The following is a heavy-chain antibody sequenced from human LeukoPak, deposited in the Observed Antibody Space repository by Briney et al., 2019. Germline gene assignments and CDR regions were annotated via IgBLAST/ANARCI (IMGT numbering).Heavy chain of an antibody. CDR1: GFTFSSYV. V-gene: IGHV3-30*02. CDR3: ASLNAFDY. J-gene: IGHJ4*02. CDR2: IRYDGSNK. Sequence: GGSLRLSCAASGFTFSSYVMHWVRQAPGKGLEWVAFIRYDGSNKYYADSVKGRFTISRDNSKNTLYLQMNSLRAEDAAVYYCASLNAFDYWGQGTLVTVSS.